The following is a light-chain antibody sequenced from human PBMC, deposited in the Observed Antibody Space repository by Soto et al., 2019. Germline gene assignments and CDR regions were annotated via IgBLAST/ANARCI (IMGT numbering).Light chain of an antibody. J-gene: IGKJ2*01. Sequence: DIVLTQSPGTLSLSPGERATLSCRTSQTVSSAYLAWYKQKPGQAPRLLIYGASSRATGIPDRFSGSGSGTDFTLTISRLEPEDSAVYYCQQYGSSPLYSFGRGTKLEIK. V-gene: IGKV3-20*01. CDR3: QQYGSSPLYS. CDR1: QTVSSAY. CDR2: GAS.